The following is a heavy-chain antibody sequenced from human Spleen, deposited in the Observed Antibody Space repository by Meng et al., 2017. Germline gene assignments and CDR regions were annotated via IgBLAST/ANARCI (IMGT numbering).Heavy chain of an antibody. CDR2: ISSSGSTI. CDR3: ARTYYYDSSGYYSLGY. V-gene: IGHV3-48*04. CDR1: GFSFRIYT. J-gene: IGHJ4*02. D-gene: IGHD3-22*01. Sequence: GESLKISCAASGFSFRIYTMNWVRQAPGKGLEWVSYISSSGSTIYYADSVKGRFTISRDNAKNSLYLQMNSLRAEDTAVYYCARTYYYDSSGYYSLGYWGQGTLVTVSS.